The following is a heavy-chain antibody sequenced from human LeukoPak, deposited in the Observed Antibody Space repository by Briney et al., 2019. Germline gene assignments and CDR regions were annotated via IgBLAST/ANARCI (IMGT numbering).Heavy chain of an antibody. CDR2: ISSSSSYT. J-gene: IGHJ4*02. V-gene: IGHV3-11*06. CDR3: ARDSYYGSVSYYDY. Sequence: GGSLRLSCAASGFTFSDYYMSWIRQAPGKGLEWVSYISSSSSYTNYADSVKGRFTISRDNAKNSLYLQMNSLRAEDTAVYYCARDSYYGSVSYYDYWGQGTLVTVSS. CDR1: GFTFSDYY. D-gene: IGHD3-10*01.